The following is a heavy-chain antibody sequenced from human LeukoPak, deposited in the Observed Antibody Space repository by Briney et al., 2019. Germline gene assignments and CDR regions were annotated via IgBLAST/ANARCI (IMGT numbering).Heavy chain of an antibody. CDR3: AKERDTAMVTIDY. J-gene: IGHJ4*02. Sequence: GGSLRLSCAASGFTFSSYWMSWVRQAPGKGLEWVANIKQDGSNKYYADSVKGRFTISRDNSKNTLYLQMNSLRAEDTAVYYCAKERDTAMVTIDYWGQGTLVTVSS. CDR1: GFTFSSYW. D-gene: IGHD5-18*01. CDR2: IKQDGSNK. V-gene: IGHV3-7*01.